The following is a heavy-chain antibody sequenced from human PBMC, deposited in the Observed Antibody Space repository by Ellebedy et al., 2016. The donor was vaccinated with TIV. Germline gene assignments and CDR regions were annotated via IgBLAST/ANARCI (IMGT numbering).Heavy chain of an antibody. CDR2: IYSSGRT. V-gene: IGHV4-61*01. Sequence: MPSETLSLTCTVSGGSVSSANYYWTWFRQPPGKGLEWIGYIYSSGRTDYKHSLKSRMAISVDTSRNQISLNLTSVTAADTAVYYCARRLRVLLRTDYFFYMDVWGKGTTAIVSS. D-gene: IGHD2-15*01. CDR1: GGSVSSANYY. J-gene: IGHJ6*03. CDR3: ARRLRVLLRTDYFFYMDV.